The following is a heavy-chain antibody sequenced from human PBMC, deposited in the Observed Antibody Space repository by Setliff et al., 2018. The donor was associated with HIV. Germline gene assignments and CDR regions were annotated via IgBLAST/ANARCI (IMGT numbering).Heavy chain of an antibody. CDR2: INPSGGRT. CDR1: GSTFTNYY. CDR3: ARCYYDSSGPTAAFDI. J-gene: IGHJ3*02. Sequence: GASVKVSCKESGSTFTNYYIHWVRQAPGQGLEWMGLINPSGGRTSYAQKFQGRLTMTRDTSRSTVYMELSSLRSEDTAVYYCARCYYDSSGPTAAFDIWGQGTVVTVSS. V-gene: IGHV1-46*01. D-gene: IGHD3-22*01.